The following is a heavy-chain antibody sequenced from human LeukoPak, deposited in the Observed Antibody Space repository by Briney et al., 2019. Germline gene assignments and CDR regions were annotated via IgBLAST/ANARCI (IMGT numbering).Heavy chain of an antibody. CDR1: GFTFSSYG. CDR3: AKASVVAATPDY. Sequence: PGRSLRLSCAASGFTFSSYGMHWVRQAPGKGLEWVAVISYDGSNKYYADSAKGRFTISRDNSKNTLYLQMNSLRAEDTAVYYCAKASVVAATPDYWGQGTLVTVSS. J-gene: IGHJ4*02. CDR2: ISYDGSNK. D-gene: IGHD2-15*01. V-gene: IGHV3-30*18.